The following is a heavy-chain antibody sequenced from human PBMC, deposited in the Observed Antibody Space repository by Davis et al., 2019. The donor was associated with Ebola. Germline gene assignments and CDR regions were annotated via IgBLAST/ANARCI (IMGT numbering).Heavy chain of an antibody. CDR2: ISSSGGNS. CDR1: GFTFSNYA. Sequence: GESLKISCAASGFTFSNYAMSWVRQAPGKGLEWVSSISSSGGNSFYMDSVKGRFYIDRDNSKNTVHLQMTSLRAEDTAVYYCAKLAGQQWSIHHWGQGTLVTVSS. CDR3: AKLAGQQWSIHH. V-gene: IGHV3-23*01. D-gene: IGHD6-19*01. J-gene: IGHJ5*02.